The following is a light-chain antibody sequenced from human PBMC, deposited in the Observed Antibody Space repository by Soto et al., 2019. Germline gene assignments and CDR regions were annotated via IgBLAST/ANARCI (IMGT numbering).Light chain of an antibody. CDR2: TAS. CDR1: QRINKY. Sequence: DIPMTQSPSSLSASVGDSVTIPCRASQRINKYLNWYQQRSGRAPRLLIHTASSLHSGVPSRFSGSRSGSDFTLTISSLQPEDFATYFCQHSFSTPYTFGQGTKLEI. J-gene: IGKJ2*01. V-gene: IGKV1-39*01. CDR3: QHSFSTPYT.